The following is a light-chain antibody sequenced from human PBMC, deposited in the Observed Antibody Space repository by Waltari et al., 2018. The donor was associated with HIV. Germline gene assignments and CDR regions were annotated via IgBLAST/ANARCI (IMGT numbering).Light chain of an antibody. CDR1: QTLFFRTNNNNY. V-gene: IGKV4-1*01. Sequence: DIVMTQSPDSLAVSLGESATISCKSSQTLFFRTNNNNYLAWYQLKPGQPPKLLIYWASTRESGVPDRFSGSGSGTDFTLTISSLQAEDVAVYYCQQYYRTPFTFGPGTKVDLK. J-gene: IGKJ3*01. CDR2: WAS. CDR3: QQYYRTPFT.